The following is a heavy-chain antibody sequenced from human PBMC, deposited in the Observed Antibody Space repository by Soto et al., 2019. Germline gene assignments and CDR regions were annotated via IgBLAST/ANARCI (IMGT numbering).Heavy chain of an antibody. D-gene: IGHD2-8*01. CDR2: IRGSGGRT. Sequence: GGSLRLSCAASGFTFSSYAMSGVRQAPGEGQESVSAIRGSGGRTYYADSGKGRFTISRDNSKNTLYLQMNSRRAECTAVYDCANVIVLMVYATPRGVDVWGQGTTVTVSS. V-gene: IGHV3-23*01. CDR3: ANVIVLMVYATPRGVDV. CDR1: GFTFSSYA. J-gene: IGHJ6*02.